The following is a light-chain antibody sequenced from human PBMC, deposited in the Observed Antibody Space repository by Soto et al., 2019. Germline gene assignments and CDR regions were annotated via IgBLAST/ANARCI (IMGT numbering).Light chain of an antibody. Sequence: EIVLSQSPATLSLSPGERATFSCSASQSVSSDLVWYRQKPVQAPRLLIYDASNRATGIPARFSGSVSGTEFSLPISSLQSEDFAVYYRRQYTYWPPWTFCQGTKVDIK. J-gene: IGKJ1*01. CDR3: RQYTYWPPWT. CDR1: QSVSSD. V-gene: IGKV3-11*01. CDR2: DAS.